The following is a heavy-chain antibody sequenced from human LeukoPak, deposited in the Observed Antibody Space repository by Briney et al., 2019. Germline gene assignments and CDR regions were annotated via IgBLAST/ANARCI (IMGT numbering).Heavy chain of an antibody. V-gene: IGHV3-7*01. Sequence: GGSLRLSCEASGFSFSNYWMSWVRQAPGKGLEWVAHIKQDGSEKYYVDSVKGRFTISRDNAKNSLYLQMNSLRAEDTAVYYCARDRYYDSSGYYYTAGYMDVWGKGTTVTISS. CDR3: ARDRYYDSSGYYYTAGYMDV. J-gene: IGHJ6*03. CDR1: GFSFSNYW. D-gene: IGHD3-22*01. CDR2: IKQDGSEK.